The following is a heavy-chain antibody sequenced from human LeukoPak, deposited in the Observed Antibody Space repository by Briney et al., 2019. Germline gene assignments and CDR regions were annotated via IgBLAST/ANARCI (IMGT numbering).Heavy chain of an antibody. J-gene: IGHJ4*02. CDR1: GGTFSSYA. V-gene: IGHV1-69*13. CDR3: ARGTDYGEYYFDY. D-gene: IGHD4-17*01. CDR2: IIPIFGTA. Sequence: SVKVSCKASGGTFSSYAISWVRQAPGQGLEWMGGIIPIFGTANYAQKFQGRVTITADESTSTAYMGLSSLRSEDTAVYYCARGTDYGEYYFDYWGQGTLVTVSS.